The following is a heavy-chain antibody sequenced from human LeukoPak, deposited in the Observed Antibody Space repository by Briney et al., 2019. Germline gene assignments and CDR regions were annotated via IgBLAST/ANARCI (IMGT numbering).Heavy chain of an antibody. J-gene: IGHJ4*02. CDR3: ATDRNGGKYYDY. CDR2: IWYDGSNQ. D-gene: IGHD1-26*01. CDR1: GLNFRNYG. V-gene: IGHV3-33*01. Sequence: GGSLRLSCAASGLNFRNYGMHWVRQAPGKGLEWVAVIWYDGSNQYYVDSVKGRFTVSKDNAKNMLYLQMNSLRAEDTAVYYCATDRNGGKYYDYWGQGTLVTVSS.